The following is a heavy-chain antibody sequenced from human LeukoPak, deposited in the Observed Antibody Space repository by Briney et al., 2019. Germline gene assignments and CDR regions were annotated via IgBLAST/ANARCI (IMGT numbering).Heavy chain of an antibody. J-gene: IGHJ4*02. Sequence: GGSLRLSCAAPGFTVSSNYMSWVRQAPGKGLEWVSGISPGGGPTYYADSVRGRFTISRDDSKNTLYLQMKNLRAEYTAVYYCAKDGAWLRFDDWGQGILVTVSS. V-gene: IGHV3-23*01. CDR2: ISPGGGPT. D-gene: IGHD5-12*01. CDR1: GFTVSSNY. CDR3: AKDGAWLRFDD.